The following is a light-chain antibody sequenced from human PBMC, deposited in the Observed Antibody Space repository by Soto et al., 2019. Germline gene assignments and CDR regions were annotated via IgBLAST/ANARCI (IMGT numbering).Light chain of an antibody. J-gene: IGKJ5*01. V-gene: IGKV1-5*03. CDR2: RAS. Sequence: DIQMTQSPSTLSASVGDRVTITCRASQTIDSWLAWYQQRPGKPPNLLIYRASTLASGVPSRFSGSGSGTDFAFTISSLQPEDIATYYCQHYDNRPITFGQGTRLEVK. CDR1: QTIDSW. CDR3: QHYDNRPIT.